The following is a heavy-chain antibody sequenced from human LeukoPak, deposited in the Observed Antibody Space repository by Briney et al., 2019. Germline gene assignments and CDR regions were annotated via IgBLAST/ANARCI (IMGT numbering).Heavy chain of an antibody. J-gene: IGHJ4*02. D-gene: IGHD4-17*01. CDR1: GFTFSNYW. V-gene: IGHV3-74*01. Sequence: GGSLRLSCAASGFTFSNYWMHWVRQAPGKGLEWVSRINPDGSSSNYADSVKGRFTMPRDNAKSMVYLQMDGLRAEDTAVLSCVRQAVSGDSGIAYWGRGVLVTVSS. CDR3: VRQAVSGDSGIAY. CDR2: INPDGSSS.